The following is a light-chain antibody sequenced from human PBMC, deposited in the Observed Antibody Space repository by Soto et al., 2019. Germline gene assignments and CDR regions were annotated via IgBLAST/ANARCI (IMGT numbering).Light chain of an antibody. CDR1: QNINTY. J-gene: IGKJ4*01. CDR3: QQSYSAPLT. CDR2: AAS. Sequence: DIQMTQSPSSLSASVGDRVTISCRASQNINTYLNWYQQKPGKAPELLIYAASTWQSGVSSRFSGSGSGTDFTLTISSLHPEDFATYYCQQSYSAPLTFGGGNKVEI. V-gene: IGKV1-39*01.